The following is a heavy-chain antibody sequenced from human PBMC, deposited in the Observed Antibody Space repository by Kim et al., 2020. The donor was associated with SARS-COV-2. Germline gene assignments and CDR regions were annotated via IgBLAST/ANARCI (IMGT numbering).Heavy chain of an antibody. CDR1: GFTFSSYS. V-gene: IGHV3-48*02. Sequence: GGSLRLSCAASGFTFSSYSMNWVRQAPGKGLEWVSYISSSSSTIYYVDSVKGRFTISRDNAKNSLYLQMNSLRDEDTAVYYCARDDRPNYYYYGMDVWGQGTTVTVSS. CDR3: ARDDRPNYYYYGMDV. J-gene: IGHJ6*02. CDR2: ISSSSSTI.